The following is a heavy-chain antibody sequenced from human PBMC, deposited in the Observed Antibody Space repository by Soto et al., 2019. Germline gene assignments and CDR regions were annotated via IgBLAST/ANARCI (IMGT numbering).Heavy chain of an antibody. CDR3: ANLGDKAHYYDILTGFPYGMDV. J-gene: IGHJ6*02. CDR2: ISGSGGST. V-gene: IGHV3-23*01. Sequence: GGSLRLSCAASGFTFSSYAMSWVRQAPGKGLEWVSAISGSGGSTYYADSVKGRFTISRDNSKNTLYLQMNSLRAEDTAVYYCANLGDKAHYYDILTGFPYGMDVWGQGTTVTVSS. CDR1: GFTFSSYA. D-gene: IGHD3-9*01.